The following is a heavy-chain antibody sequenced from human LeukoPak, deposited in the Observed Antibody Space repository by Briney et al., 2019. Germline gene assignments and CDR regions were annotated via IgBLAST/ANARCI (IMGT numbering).Heavy chain of an antibody. Sequence: SETLSLTCTVSGGSINSGSYYWSWSRQHPGKGLEWIGYIHYSGSTYYNPSLKSRLTISVDTSKNQLSLKLSSVTAADTAAYYCAAAATSSSSELGYWGQGTLVTVSS. J-gene: IGHJ4*02. CDR3: AAAATSSSSELGY. D-gene: IGHD6-6*01. CDR2: IHYSGST. CDR1: GGSINSGSYY. V-gene: IGHV4-31*03.